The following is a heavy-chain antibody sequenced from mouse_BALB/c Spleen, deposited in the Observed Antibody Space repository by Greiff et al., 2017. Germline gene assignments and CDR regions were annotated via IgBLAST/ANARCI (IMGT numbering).Heavy chain of an antibody. CDR3: ARRATVVATEAMDY. D-gene: IGHD1-1*01. Sequence: VQLQQSGPELVKPGASVKISCKASGYSFTGYYMHWVKQSHVKSLEWIGRINPYNGATSYNQNFKDKASLTVDKSSSTAYMELHSLTSEDSAVYYGARRATVVATEAMDYWGQGTSVTVAA. V-gene: IGHV1-31*01. CDR2: INPYNGAT. CDR1: GYSFTGYY. J-gene: IGHJ4*01.